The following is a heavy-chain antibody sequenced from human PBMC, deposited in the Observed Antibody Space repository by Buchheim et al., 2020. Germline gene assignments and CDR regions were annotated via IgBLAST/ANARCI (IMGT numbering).Heavy chain of an antibody. CDR3: AREPKDYFDY. CDR2: ISYDGSNK. Sequence: QVQLVESGGGVVQPGRSLRLSCAASGFTFSSYAMHWVRQAPGKGLEWVAVISYDGSNKYYADSVKGRFTISRDNSKNTLYLQMNSLRAEDTAVYHCAREPKDYFDYWGQGTL. CDR1: GFTFSSYA. V-gene: IGHV3-30*04. J-gene: IGHJ4*02.